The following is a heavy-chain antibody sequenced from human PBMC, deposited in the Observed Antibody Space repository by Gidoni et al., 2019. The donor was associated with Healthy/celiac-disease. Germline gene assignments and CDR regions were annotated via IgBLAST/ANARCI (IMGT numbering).Heavy chain of an antibody. J-gene: IGHJ4*02. Sequence: EVQLFESGGGLVQPGVSLRLSCAASGCTLSSYSMSWVRQAPGKGLEWVSAISGSGGSTYYADSVKGRFTISRDNSKNTLYLQMNSLRAEDTAVYYCANSLRYFDWLQPFDYWGQGTLVTVSS. D-gene: IGHD3-9*01. CDR1: GCTLSSYS. CDR3: ANSLRYFDWLQPFDY. CDR2: ISGSGGST. V-gene: IGHV3-23*01.